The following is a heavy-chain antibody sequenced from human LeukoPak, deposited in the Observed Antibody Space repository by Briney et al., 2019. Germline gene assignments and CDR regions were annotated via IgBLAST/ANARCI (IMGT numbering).Heavy chain of an antibody. CDR3: ARNYYDSSGYAFYFDY. CDR2: IYHSGST. Sequence: SETLSLTCAVSGGSISSSNWWSWVRQPPGKGLEWIGGIYHSGSTNYNPSLKSRVTISVDKSKNQFSLKLSSVTAADTAVYYCARNYYDSSGYAFYFDYWGQGTLVTVSS. CDR1: GGSISSSNW. V-gene: IGHV4-4*02. D-gene: IGHD3-22*01. J-gene: IGHJ4*02.